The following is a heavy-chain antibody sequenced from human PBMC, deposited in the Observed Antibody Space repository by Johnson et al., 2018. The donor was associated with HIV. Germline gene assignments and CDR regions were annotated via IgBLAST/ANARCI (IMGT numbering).Heavy chain of an antibody. V-gene: IGHV3-30*02. J-gene: IGHJ3*02. CDR1: GFTFANYG. CDR2: TAHDESIT. Sequence: QVQLVESGGGVVQPGESLRLSCAASGFTFANYGMHWVRQAPGKGLEWVAFTAHDESITPYADSVKGRFHMSRDNSKNTLYLQMNSLRVEDTAVYYCARDALLRFLEWFIWGQGTMVTVSS. D-gene: IGHD3-3*01. CDR3: ARDALLRFLEWFI.